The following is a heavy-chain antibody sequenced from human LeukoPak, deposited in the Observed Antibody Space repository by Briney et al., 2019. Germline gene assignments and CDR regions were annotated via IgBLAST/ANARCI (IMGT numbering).Heavy chain of an antibody. Sequence: PGGSLRLSCTASGFTFSNYAMTWVRQAPGKGLEWVSTISGIGGSIHYADSVKGRFTISRDSSKNTLYLQMNSLRADDTAVYYCAKDPWGGPTKTWGSWFDPWGQGTLVTVSS. CDR2: ISGIGGSI. J-gene: IGHJ5*02. V-gene: IGHV3-23*01. D-gene: IGHD1-26*01. CDR3: AKDPWGGPTKTWGSWFDP. CDR1: GFTFSNYA.